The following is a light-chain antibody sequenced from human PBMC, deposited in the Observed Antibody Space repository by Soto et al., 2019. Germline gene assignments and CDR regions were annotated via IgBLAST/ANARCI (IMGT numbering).Light chain of an antibody. CDR2: AAS. CDR1: QSISSD. CDR3: QQSFSTPYT. J-gene: IGKJ2*01. Sequence: DIQMSQSPSSLSASVGDRVIITCRASQSISSDLHWYQQKPGKAPKLLISAASILQSGVPSTFSGSGSGTVFTLTISSLQPEDFATYFCQQSFSTPYTFGQGTKLETK. V-gene: IGKV1-39*01.